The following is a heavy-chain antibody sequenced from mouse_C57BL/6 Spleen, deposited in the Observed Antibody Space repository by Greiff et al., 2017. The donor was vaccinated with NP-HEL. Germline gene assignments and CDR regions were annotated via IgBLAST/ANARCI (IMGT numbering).Heavy chain of an antibody. J-gene: IGHJ3*01. V-gene: IGHV2-4*01. Sequence: QVQLQQSGPGLVQPSQSLSITCTVSGFSLTSYGVHWVRQPPGKGLEWLGVIWSGGSTDYNAAFISRLSISKDNSKSQVFFKMNSLQADDTAIYYCAKYDYDGAYWGQGTLVTVSA. CDR3: AKYDYDGAY. CDR1: GFSLTSYG. D-gene: IGHD2-4*01. CDR2: IWSGGST.